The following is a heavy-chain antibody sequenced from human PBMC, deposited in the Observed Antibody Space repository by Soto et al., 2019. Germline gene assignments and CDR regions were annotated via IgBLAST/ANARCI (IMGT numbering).Heavy chain of an antibody. J-gene: IGHJ5*02. Sequence: EVQLVESGGGLVQPGGSLRLSCAASGFTVSRNYMSWVRQAPGKGLEWVSVIYSGGSTYYADSVKGRFTISRDNSKNTVYLQMNSLRAEDAAVYYCARQFGVDGAGWFDPWGQGTLVTVSS. V-gene: IGHV3-66*04. D-gene: IGHD3-3*01. CDR3: ARQFGVDGAGWFDP. CDR1: GFTVSRNY. CDR2: IYSGGST.